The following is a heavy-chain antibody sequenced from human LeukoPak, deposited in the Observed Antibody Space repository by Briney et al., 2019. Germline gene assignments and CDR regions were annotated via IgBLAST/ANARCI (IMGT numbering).Heavy chain of an antibody. CDR3: ARQEDTAFDNWFDP. CDR2: IYYSGST. D-gene: IGHD5-18*01. V-gene: IGHV4-39*01. CDR1: GGSISSSSYY. Sequence: PSETLSLTCTVSGGSISSSSYYWGWIRQPPGKGLEWIGSIYYSGSTYYNPSLKSRVTISVDTSKNQFSLKLSSVTAADTAVYYCARQEDTAFDNWFDPWGQGTLVTVSS. J-gene: IGHJ5*02.